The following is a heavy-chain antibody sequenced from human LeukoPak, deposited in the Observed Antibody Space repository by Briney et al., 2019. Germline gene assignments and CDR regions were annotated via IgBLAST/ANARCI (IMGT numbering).Heavy chain of an antibody. CDR1: GGSISSYY. Sequence: SETLSLTCTVSGGSISSYYWSWIRQPPGKGLEWFGYIYYSGSTNYNPSLKSRVTISVDTSKNQFSLKLSSVTAADTAVYYCARRGLTLQGAFDIWGQGTMVTVSS. CDR2: IYYSGST. CDR3: ARRGLTLQGAFDI. V-gene: IGHV4-59*08. J-gene: IGHJ3*02.